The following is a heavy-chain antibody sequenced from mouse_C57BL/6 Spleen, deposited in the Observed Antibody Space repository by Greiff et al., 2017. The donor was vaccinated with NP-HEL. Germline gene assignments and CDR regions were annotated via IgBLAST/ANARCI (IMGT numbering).Heavy chain of an antibody. CDR3: ARTSSSGYRFAY. CDR2: IDPSDSYT. CDR1: GYTFTSYW. V-gene: IGHV1-59*01. D-gene: IGHD3-2*02. Sequence: QVQLQQPGAELVRPGTSVKLSCKASGYTFTSYWMHWVKQRPGQGLEWIGVIDPSDSYTNYNQKFKGKATLTVDTSSSTAYMQLSSLTSEDSAVYYCARTSSSGYRFAYWGQGTLVTVSA. J-gene: IGHJ3*01.